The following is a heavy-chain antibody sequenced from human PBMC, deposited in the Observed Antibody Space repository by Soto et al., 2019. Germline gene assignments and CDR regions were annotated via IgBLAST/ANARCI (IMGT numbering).Heavy chain of an antibody. D-gene: IGHD3-10*01. CDR1: GGSFSGFF. CDR2: INHSGST. J-gene: IGHJ3*02. V-gene: IGHV4-34*01. CDR3: ASLPVGSGSYGHTFDI. Sequence: SETLSLTCAVYGGSFSGFFWTWIRQPPGKGLEWIGEINHSGSTNYNPSLKSRVIMSVVTSKNQVSLKLISMTAADTAVYYCASLPVGSGSYGHTFDIWGQATMVTVSS.